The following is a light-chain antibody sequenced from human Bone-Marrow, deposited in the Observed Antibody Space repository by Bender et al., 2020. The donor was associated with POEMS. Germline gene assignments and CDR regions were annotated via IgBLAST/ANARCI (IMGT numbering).Light chain of an antibody. CDR1: SSNFGNNA. CDR2: SNN. CDR3: SSWDDSLNGWV. J-gene: IGLJ3*02. Sequence: TISCSGTSSNFGNNAANWYQHVPGTAPKLLIYSNNQRPSGVPDRFSASTSGTSASLAISGLHSDDEADYYCSSWDDSLNGWVFGGGTKLRVL. V-gene: IGLV1-44*01.